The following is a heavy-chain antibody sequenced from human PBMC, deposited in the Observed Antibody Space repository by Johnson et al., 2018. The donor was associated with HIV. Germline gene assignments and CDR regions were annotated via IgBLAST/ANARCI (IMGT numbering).Heavy chain of an antibody. V-gene: IGHV3-7*01. Sequence: EVQLVESGGGLVQPGGSLRLSCAVSGFTFSSYWMSWVRQAPGKGLELVANIKQDGSEIYFVDSVKGRFTISRDNANSSLYLQMNSLRVEDTAVYYCARCQTAYSGYDVPLDIWGQGTMVTVSS. CDR2: IKQDGSEI. CDR3: ARCQTAYSGYDVPLDI. D-gene: IGHD5-12*01. J-gene: IGHJ3*02. CDR1: GFTFSSYW.